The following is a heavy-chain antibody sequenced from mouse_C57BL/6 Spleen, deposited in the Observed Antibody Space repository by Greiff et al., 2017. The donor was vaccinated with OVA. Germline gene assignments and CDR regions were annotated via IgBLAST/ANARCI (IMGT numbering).Heavy chain of an antibody. CDR1: GYTFTSYW. CDR3: ASLYDGYFDFDY. CDR2: IHPNSGST. D-gene: IGHD2-3*01. J-gene: IGHJ4*01. Sequence: QVQLKQPGAELVKPGASVKLSCKASGYTFTSYWMHWVKQRPGQGLEWIGMIHPNSGSTNYNEKFKSKATLTVDKSSSTAYMQLSSLTSEDSAVYYCASLYDGYFDFDYWGQGTSVTVSS. V-gene: IGHV1-64*01.